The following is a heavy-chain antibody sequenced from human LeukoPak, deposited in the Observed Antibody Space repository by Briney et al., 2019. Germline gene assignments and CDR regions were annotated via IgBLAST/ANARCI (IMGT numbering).Heavy chain of an antibody. CDR2: ISYDGSNK. J-gene: IGHJ4*02. Sequence: PGRSMRLSCAASGLIFSSYGMHWVRQAPGKGLEWVAVISYDGSNKYYADSVKGRFTISRDNSKNTLYLQMNSLRAEDTAVYYCAKDGDPPFDYWGQGALVTVSS. CDR3: AKDGDPPFDY. V-gene: IGHV3-30*18. CDR1: GLIFSSYG. D-gene: IGHD7-27*01.